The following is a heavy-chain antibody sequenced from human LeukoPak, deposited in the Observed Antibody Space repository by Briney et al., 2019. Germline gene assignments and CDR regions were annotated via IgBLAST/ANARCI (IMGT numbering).Heavy chain of an antibody. D-gene: IGHD3-10*01. J-gene: IGHJ4*02. CDR3: ARGTGGGSGSLDY. CDR1: GYDFTNYW. V-gene: IGHV5-51*01. CDR2: IYPGDSDT. Sequence: GESLKISCKGSGYDFTNYWIGWVRQMPGKGLEWMGNIYPGDSDTRYSPSFQGQVTISADKSISTAYLHWISLKASDTAMYYCARGTGGGSGSLDYWGQGTLVTVSS.